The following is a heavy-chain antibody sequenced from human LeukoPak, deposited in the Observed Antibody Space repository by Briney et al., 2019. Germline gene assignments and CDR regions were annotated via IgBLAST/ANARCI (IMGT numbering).Heavy chain of an antibody. V-gene: IGHV1-2*02. D-gene: IGHD3-22*01. Sequence: SVKVSCKASGYTFTAYYMHWVRQAPGQGLEWMGWINPNSGDTKYVQKFQGRVTMTRDTSIRTVYMELTGLRSDDTAVFYRARDYYDSRGYGSFDYWGQGTLVTVSS. CDR1: GYTFTAYY. CDR3: ARDYYDSRGYGSFDY. CDR2: INPNSGDT. J-gene: IGHJ4*02.